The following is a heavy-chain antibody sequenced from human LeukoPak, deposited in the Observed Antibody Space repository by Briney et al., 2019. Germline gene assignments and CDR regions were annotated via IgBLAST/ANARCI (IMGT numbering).Heavy chain of an antibody. Sequence: GGSLRLSCAASGFTFSSYAMSWVRQAPGKGLEWVSGISGRDSTTYYADSVKGRFTISRENSKNTLYLQMNSLRAEDTAVYYCAAWVGYFQHWGQGTLVTVSS. D-gene: IGHD1-26*01. V-gene: IGHV3-23*01. CDR3: AAWVGYFQH. J-gene: IGHJ1*01. CDR2: ISGRDSTT. CDR1: GFTFSSYA.